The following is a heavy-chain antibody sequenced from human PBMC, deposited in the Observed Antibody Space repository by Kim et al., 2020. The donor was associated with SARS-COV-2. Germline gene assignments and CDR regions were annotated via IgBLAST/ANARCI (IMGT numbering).Heavy chain of an antibody. V-gene: IGHV3-48*03. CDR3: AREYHSSGSQDAFDI. CDR1: GFTFSSYE. CDR2: ISSSGSTI. J-gene: IGHJ3*02. Sequence: GGSLRLSCAASGFTFSSYEMNWVRQAPGKGLEWVSYISSSGSTIYYADSVKGRFTISRDNAKNSLYLQMNSLRAEDTAVYYCAREYHSSGSQDAFDIWGQGTMVTVSS. D-gene: IGHD3-22*01.